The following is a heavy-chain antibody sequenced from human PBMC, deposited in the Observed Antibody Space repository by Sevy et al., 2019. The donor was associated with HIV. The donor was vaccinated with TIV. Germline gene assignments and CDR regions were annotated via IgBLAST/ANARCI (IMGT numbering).Heavy chain of an antibody. CDR2: ISWDSNAI. J-gene: IGHJ6*02. D-gene: IGHD5-18*01. CDR3: AKDKGYSYGSYGMNV. Sequence: GGSLRLSCAASGFTFDDYAMHWVRQAPGKGLEWVSGISWDSNAIGYADSLRGRFTISRDNAKNSLYLQINSLRAEDTALYYCAKDKGYSYGSYGMNVWGQGTTVTVSS. CDR1: GFTFDDYA. V-gene: IGHV3-9*01.